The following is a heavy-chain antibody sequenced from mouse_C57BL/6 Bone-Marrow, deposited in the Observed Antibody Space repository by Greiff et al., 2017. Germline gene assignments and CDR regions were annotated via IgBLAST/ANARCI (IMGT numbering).Heavy chain of an antibody. J-gene: IGHJ4*01. CDR2: IYPGSGST. Sequence: QVQLQQPGAELVKPGASVSMSCTASGYTFTSYWVTWVKQRPGQGLEWIGDIYPGSGSTNYNEKFKSKATLTVDSSSSTAYMQLSSLTSEDSAVYYCASWGFYAMDYWGQGTSVTVSS. CDR1: GYTFTSYW. CDR3: ASWGFYAMDY. V-gene: IGHV1-55*01.